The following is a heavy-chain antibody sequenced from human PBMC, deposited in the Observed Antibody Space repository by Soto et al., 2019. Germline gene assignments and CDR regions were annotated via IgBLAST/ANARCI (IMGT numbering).Heavy chain of an antibody. CDR2: ISWNSGSI. CDR3: AKGQLVYYYYYGMDV. Sequence: PGGSLRLSCAASGFTFDDYAMHWVRQAPGKGLEWVSGISWNSGSIGYADSVKGRFTISRDNAKNSLYLQMNSLRAEDTALYYCAKGQLVYYYYYGMDVWGQGTTVTAP. J-gene: IGHJ6*02. V-gene: IGHV3-9*01. D-gene: IGHD6-13*01. CDR1: GFTFDDYA.